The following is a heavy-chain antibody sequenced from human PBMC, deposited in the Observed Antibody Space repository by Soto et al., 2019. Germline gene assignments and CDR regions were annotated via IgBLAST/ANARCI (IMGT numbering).Heavy chain of an antibody. Sequence: LRIGGAACRLIVLSYAMSLLLKNTGKGLEWVSAISGSGGSTYYADSVKGRFTISRDNSKNTLYLQMNSLRAEDTAVYYCAKNRLVGITSCHGYSGQRTLVTVPS. V-gene: IGHV3-23*01. CDR2: ISGSGGST. J-gene: IGHJ4*02. CDR1: RLIVLSYA. D-gene: IGHD2-2*01. CDR3: AKNRLVGITSCHGY.